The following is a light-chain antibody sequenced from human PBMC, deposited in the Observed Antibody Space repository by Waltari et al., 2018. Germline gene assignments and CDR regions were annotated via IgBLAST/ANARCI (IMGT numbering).Light chain of an antibody. CDR2: SAS. CDR3: QQTYITPPHS. CDR1: HDIGTY. V-gene: IGKV1-39*01. Sequence: DIQMTQSPSSLSASVGARVTITCRASHDIGTYLNWYQHKPGKAPKLLIYSASTLQSGVPPRVSGSGDGTDYTLTIFDLQPEDFATYYCQQTYITPPHSFGQGTKLEI. J-gene: IGKJ2*03.